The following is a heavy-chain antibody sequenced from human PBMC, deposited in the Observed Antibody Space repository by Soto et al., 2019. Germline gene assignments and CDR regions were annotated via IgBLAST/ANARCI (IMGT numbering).Heavy chain of an antibody. D-gene: IGHD4-4*01. V-gene: IGHV4-59*01. CDR3: AREMATVSLGAGAFDI. Sequence: PSETLCLTCTVSGGSISSYYWSWIRQPPGKGLEWIGYIYYSGSTNYNPSLKSRVTISVDTSKNQFSLKLSSVTAADTAVYYCAREMATVSLGAGAFDIWGQGTMVTVSS. J-gene: IGHJ3*02. CDR1: GGSISSYY. CDR2: IYYSGST.